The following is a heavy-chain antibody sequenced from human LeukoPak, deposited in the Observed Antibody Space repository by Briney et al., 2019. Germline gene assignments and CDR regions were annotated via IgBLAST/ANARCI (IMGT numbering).Heavy chain of an antibody. CDR3: LREVGPFDY. V-gene: IGHV3-23*01. CDR1: GFTFNTYG. D-gene: IGHD3-16*01. J-gene: IGHJ4*02. CDR2: ISASGAKT. Sequence: PGGSLRLSCAASGFTFNTYGMSWVRQAPGKGLEWVSCISASGAKTYYADSVKGRFTISRDSSKNTLYLQMNSLRVDDTAIYYCLREVGPFDYWGQGTLVTVSS.